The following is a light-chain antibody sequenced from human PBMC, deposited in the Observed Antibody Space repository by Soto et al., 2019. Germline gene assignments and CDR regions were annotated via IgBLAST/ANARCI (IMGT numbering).Light chain of an antibody. V-gene: IGKV1-39*01. Sequence: DIQMTQSPSSLSASVGDRVTISCRTNQSVSKYKNWYQQKPGTAPKPLIYYVSSLQGGVPSRFSGSGSATDFALTISNLQPEDFATYYCQQSYDLPRTFGQGTKLEIK. CDR2: YVS. CDR3: QQSYDLPRT. CDR1: QSVSKY. J-gene: IGKJ2*01.